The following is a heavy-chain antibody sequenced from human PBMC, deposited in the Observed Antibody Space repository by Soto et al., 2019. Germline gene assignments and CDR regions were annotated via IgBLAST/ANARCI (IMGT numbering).Heavy chain of an antibody. CDR3: AREAVAGNDAFDI. D-gene: IGHD6-19*01. CDR2: ISISSSTI. V-gene: IGHV3-48*01. Sequence: GGSLRLSCAASGFTFSSYSMNWVRQAPGKGLEWVSYISISSSTIYYADSVKGRFTISRDNAKNSLYLQMNSLRSEDTAVYYCAREAVAGNDAFDIWGQGTMVTVSS. J-gene: IGHJ3*02. CDR1: GFTFSSYS.